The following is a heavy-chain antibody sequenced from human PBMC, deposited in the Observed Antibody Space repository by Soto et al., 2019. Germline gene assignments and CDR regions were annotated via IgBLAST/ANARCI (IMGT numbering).Heavy chain of an antibody. CDR3: AIDRRYCTSTTCYATYYYYSAMDV. V-gene: IGHV3-30-3*01. CDR1: GIIFSRHA. CDR2: TLYDGSNK. J-gene: IGHJ6*02. Sequence: GSLSLSRAASGIIFSRHALHCVRQSPGKGPEWAAVTLYDGSNKYYAESGKGRFTMSRDNSKNTLALQMNSLRVEDTALYYCAIDRRYCTSTTCYATYYYYSAMDVWGQGTTVTVSS. D-gene: IGHD2-2*01.